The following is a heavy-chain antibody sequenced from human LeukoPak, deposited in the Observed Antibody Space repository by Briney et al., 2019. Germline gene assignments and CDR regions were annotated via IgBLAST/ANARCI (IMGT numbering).Heavy chain of an antibody. V-gene: IGHV4-30-2*01. CDR2: IYHSGST. J-gene: IGHJ4*02. Sequence: PSQTLSLTCAVSGGSISSGGYSWSWIRQPPGKGLEWIGYIYHSGSTNYNPSLKSRVTISVDTSKNQFSLKLSSVTAADTAVYYCARGRGSYFDYWGQGTLVTVSS. CDR3: ARGRGSYFDY. D-gene: IGHD2-15*01. CDR1: GGSISSGGYS.